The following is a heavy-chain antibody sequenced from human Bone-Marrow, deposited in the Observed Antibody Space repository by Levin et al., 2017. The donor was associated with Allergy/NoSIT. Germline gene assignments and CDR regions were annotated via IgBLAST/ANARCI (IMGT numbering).Heavy chain of an antibody. CDR1: GFIFSSYG. D-gene: IGHD5-12*01. J-gene: IGHJ4*01. Sequence: PGGSLRLSCAASGFIFSSYGMHWVRQAPGKGLEWVAFISFDGNNQYYADSVKGRFTISRDNSKNSLFLQMNSLGAVDTGFYYCASQRGFDGDDGYDYWGHGTLVTVSS. CDR2: ISFDGNNQ. CDR3: ASQRGFDGDDGYDY. V-gene: IGHV3-30*03.